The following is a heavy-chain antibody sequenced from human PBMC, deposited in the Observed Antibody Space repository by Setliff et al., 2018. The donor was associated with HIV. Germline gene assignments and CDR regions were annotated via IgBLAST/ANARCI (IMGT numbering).Heavy chain of an antibody. J-gene: IGHJ3*02. V-gene: IGHV1-69*10. CDR3: AGPRGDEAFDI. CDR1: GGTFSTYS. CDR2: IIPVLGVV. Sequence: ASVKVSCKASGGTFSTYSINWVRQAPGQGLEWMGGIIPVLGVVHNALQFQGRVTITADISTSTSYMELSSLRSEDSAVYFCAGPRGDEAFDIWGQGTMVTVSS. D-gene: IGHD3-10*01.